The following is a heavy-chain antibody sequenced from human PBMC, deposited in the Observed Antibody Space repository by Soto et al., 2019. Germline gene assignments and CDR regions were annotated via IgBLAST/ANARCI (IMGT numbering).Heavy chain of an antibody. Sequence: ASVKVSCKACGDSFTSYAMHWVRQAPGQRLEWMGWINAGNGNTKYSQKFQGRVTITRDTSASTAYMELSSLRSEDTAVYYCARDLGGWPDYWGQGTLVTVSS. CDR1: GDSFTSYA. J-gene: IGHJ4*02. CDR2: INAGNGNT. CDR3: ARDLGGWPDY. V-gene: IGHV1-3*01. D-gene: IGHD2-15*01.